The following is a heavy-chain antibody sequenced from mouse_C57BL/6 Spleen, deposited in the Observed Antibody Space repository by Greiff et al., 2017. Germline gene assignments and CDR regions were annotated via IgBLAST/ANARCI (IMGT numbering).Heavy chain of an antibody. D-gene: IGHD1-1*01. J-gene: IGHJ3*01. CDR2: IDPSDSYT. V-gene: IGHV1-69*01. CDR3: ATSLLLRSQPGFAY. CDR1: GYTFTSYW. Sequence: QVQLQQPGAELVMPGASVKLSCKASGYTFTSYWMHWVKQRPGQGLEWIGEIDPSDSYTNYNQKFKGKSTLTVAKSSSTAYMQLSSLTSEDSAVYYCATSLLLRSQPGFAYWGQGTLVTVSA.